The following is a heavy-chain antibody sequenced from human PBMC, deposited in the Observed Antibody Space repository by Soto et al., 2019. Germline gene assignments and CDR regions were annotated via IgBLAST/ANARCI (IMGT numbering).Heavy chain of an antibody. D-gene: IGHD5-12*01. Sequence: PGGSLRLSCAASGFTFSSYAMSWVRQAPGKGLEWVSSISCSGGSTYYADSVKGRFTISRDNSKNTLYLQMNSLRAEDTAVYYCAKILGIVATISDLDXWGQGTLVTVSX. CDR1: GFTFSSYA. J-gene: IGHJ4*02. CDR2: ISCSGGST. CDR3: AKILGIVATISDLDX. V-gene: IGHV3-23*01.